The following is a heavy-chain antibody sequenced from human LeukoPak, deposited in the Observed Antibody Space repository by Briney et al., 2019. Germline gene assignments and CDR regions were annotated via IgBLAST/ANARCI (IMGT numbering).Heavy chain of an antibody. CDR3: ATLGFSSGYYYYFDH. V-gene: IGHV4-4*07. J-gene: IGHJ4*02. CDR1: GDSISNYY. D-gene: IGHD3-22*01. Sequence: SETLSLTCTVSGDSISNYYWSWIRQPAGKGLEWIGSIYYSGSTYYNPSLKSRVTISVDTSKNQFSLKLSSVTAADTAVYYCATLGFSSGYYYYFDHWGQGTLVTVSS. CDR2: IYYSGST.